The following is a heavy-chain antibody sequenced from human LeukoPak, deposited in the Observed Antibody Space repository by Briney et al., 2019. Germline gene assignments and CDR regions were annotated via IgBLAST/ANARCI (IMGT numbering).Heavy chain of an antibody. Sequence: GASVKVSCKASGYTFTSYGISWVRQAPGQGLVWMGWISAYNGNTNYAQKLQGRVTMTTDTSTSTAYMELRSLRPDDTAVYYCARELGCSSTSCYTGLYYYGMDVWGQGTTVTVSS. CDR3: ARELGCSSTSCYTGLYYYGMDV. J-gene: IGHJ6*02. D-gene: IGHD2-2*02. V-gene: IGHV1-18*01. CDR1: GYTFTSYG. CDR2: ISAYNGNT.